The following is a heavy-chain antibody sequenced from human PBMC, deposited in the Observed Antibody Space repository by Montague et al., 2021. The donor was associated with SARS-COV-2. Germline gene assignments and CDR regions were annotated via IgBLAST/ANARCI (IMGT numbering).Heavy chain of an antibody. J-gene: IGHJ4*02. D-gene: IGHD3-22*01. CDR2: INQSGST. V-gene: IGHV4-34*01. CDR1: GGSFSGYY. CDR3: ARVAGGYYHDSSAYFDY. Sequence: SETLSLTCAVYGGSFSGYYWSWIRQPPGKGLEWIGEINQSGSTNXSPSLKSRVTLSVDTSKKQFSLKLSSLTAVDTAVYYCARVAGGYYHDSSAYFDYWGQGSLVTVSS.